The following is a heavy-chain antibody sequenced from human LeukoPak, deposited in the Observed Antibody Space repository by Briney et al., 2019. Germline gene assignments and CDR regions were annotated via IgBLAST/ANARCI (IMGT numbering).Heavy chain of an antibody. CDR2: IYYSGST. J-gene: IGHJ4*02. CDR1: GGSISSGDYY. CDR3: AREHYSYGFAY. Sequence: PSETLSLTCTVSGGSISSGDYYWRWIRQPPGKGLEWIGYIYYSGSTYYNPSLKSRVTISVDTSKNQISLNLNSVTAADTAVYYCAREHYSYGFAYWGQGTLVTVSS. D-gene: IGHD5-18*01. V-gene: IGHV4-30-4*02.